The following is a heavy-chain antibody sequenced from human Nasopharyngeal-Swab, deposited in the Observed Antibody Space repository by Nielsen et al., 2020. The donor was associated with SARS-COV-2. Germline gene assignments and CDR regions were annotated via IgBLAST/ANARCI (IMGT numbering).Heavy chain of an antibody. J-gene: IGHJ5*02. Sequence: GESLKISCAASGFTFSSYWMHWVRQAPGKGLVWVSRINSDGSSTSYADSVKGRFTISRDNAKNTLYLQMNSLRAEDTAVYYCARDWIIYGSGSYCWFDPWGQGTLVTVSS. CDR2: INSDGSST. CDR1: GFTFSSYW. CDR3: ARDWIIYGSGSYCWFDP. V-gene: IGHV3-74*01. D-gene: IGHD3-10*01.